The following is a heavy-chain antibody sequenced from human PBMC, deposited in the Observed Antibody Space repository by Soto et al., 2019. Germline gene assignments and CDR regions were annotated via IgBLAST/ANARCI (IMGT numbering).Heavy chain of an antibody. CDR1: GGSISSGDYY. D-gene: IGHD3-22*01. CDR2: SHHSGST. Sequence: QVQLQETGPGLVKPSETLSLTCTVSGGSISSGDYYWSWIRQSPGKGLEWIGYSHHSGSTYYNPSLMTRATVSADSSRNQFSLKLTSVTAADTAVYYCAREYNKSGYRRLDPWGQGTLVTVSS. V-gene: IGHV4-30-4*01. J-gene: IGHJ5*02. CDR3: AREYNKSGYRRLDP.